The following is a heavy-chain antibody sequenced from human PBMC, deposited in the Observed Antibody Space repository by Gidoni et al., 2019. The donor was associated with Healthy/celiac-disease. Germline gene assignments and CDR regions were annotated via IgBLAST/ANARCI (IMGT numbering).Heavy chain of an antibody. CDR2: ISSSSSTI. CDR3: ARERHSSLSFDGMDV. Sequence: EVQLVESGGGLVQPGGSLRLSCAASGFTFSSYSMNWVRQAPGKGLEWVSYISSSSSTIYYADSVKGRFTISRDNAKNSLYLQMNSLRDEDTAVYYCARERHSSLSFDGMDVWGQGTTVTVSS. J-gene: IGHJ6*02. CDR1: GFTFSSYS. D-gene: IGHD6-13*01. V-gene: IGHV3-48*02.